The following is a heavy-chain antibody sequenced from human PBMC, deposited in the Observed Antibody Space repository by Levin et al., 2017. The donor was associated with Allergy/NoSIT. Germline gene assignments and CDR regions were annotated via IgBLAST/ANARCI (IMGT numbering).Heavy chain of an antibody. CDR1: GYTFTSYD. V-gene: IGHV1-8*01. Sequence: ASVKVSCKASGYTFTSYDINWVRQATGQGLEWMGWMNPNSGNTGYAQKFQGRVTMTRNTSISTAYIELSSLRSEDTAVYYCARSGKRKAQYYDFWSGYRGSHWFDPWGQGTLVTVSS. D-gene: IGHD3-3*01. J-gene: IGHJ5*02. CDR3: ARSGKRKAQYYDFWSGYRGSHWFDP. CDR2: MNPNSGNT.